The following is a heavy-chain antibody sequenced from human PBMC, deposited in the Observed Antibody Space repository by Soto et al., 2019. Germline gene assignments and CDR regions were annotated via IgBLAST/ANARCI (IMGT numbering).Heavy chain of an antibody. CDR2: LSYDGSKK. CDR1: GFTFSSYG. D-gene: IGHD3-10*01. V-gene: IGHV3-30*18. CDR3: AKDLSFGEPHYGVDV. J-gene: IGHJ6*02. Sequence: GGSLRLSCAASGFTFSSYGMNWVRQAPGKGLEWVAGLSYDGSKKYYADSVKGRFTISRDNSKNTLYLQMNSLRADDTAVFYCAKDLSFGEPHYGVDVWGQGTTVTVSS.